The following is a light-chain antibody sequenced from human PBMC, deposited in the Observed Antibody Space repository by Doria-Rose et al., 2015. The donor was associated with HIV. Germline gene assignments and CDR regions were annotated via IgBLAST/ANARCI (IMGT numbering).Light chain of an antibody. J-gene: IGKJ1*01. CDR3: QESYSTPGR. V-gene: IGKV1-39*01. CDR1: QSISSY. CDR2: AAS. Sequence: DIRMTQSPSSLSASVGDRVTITCRASQSISSYLNWYQQKPGKAPKLLIYAASSLQSGVPSRFRGSGSGTDFTLTISSLQPEDFATYYCQESYSTPGRFGQGTKVDIK.